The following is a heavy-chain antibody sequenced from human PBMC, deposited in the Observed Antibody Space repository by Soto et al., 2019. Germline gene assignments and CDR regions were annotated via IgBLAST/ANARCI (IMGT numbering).Heavy chain of an antibody. J-gene: IGHJ3*01. CDR1: GGTFSTYI. D-gene: IGHD3-3*01. CDR3: ARDRITTRGDAFDL. CDR2: IIPIPDIT. Sequence: QVQLVQSGAEVRKPGSSVKVSCKAPGGTFSTYIISWVRQAPGQGLEWMGRIIPIPDITNYAQKFQGRVTGTPVRSPGPGLMELTSLKSEDTAVYYCARDRITTRGDAFDLWGQGTMVTVSS. V-gene: IGHV1-69*08.